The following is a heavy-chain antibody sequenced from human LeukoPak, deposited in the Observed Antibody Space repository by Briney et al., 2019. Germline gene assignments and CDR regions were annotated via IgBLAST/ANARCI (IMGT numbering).Heavy chain of an antibody. D-gene: IGHD6-6*01. V-gene: IGHV3-30*18. CDR1: GFTFSTYG. Sequence: GGSLRLSCAASGFTFSTYGMHWVRQAPGKGLEWVSIMSNDGSRQNYADSVKGRFTISRDNSKNTLYLQVNSLRPEDTAVYYCAKGIAAPSYYYYGMDVWGQGTTVTVSS. CDR2: MSNDGSRQ. CDR3: AKGIAAPSYYYYGMDV. J-gene: IGHJ6*02.